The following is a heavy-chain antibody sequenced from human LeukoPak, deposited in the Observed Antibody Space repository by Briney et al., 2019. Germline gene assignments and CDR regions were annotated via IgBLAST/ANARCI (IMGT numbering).Heavy chain of an antibody. CDR1: GYTFTGYY. CDR2: INPNSGGT. V-gene: IGHV1-2*02. CDR3: ARVFVRYFDWLSPLGY. D-gene: IGHD3-9*01. Sequence: GASVKVSCKASGYTFTGYYMHWVRQAPGQGLEWMGWINPNSGGTNYAQKFQGRVTMTRDTSISTAYMELSRLRSDDTAVYCGARVFVRYFDWLSPLGYWGQGTLVTVSS. J-gene: IGHJ4*02.